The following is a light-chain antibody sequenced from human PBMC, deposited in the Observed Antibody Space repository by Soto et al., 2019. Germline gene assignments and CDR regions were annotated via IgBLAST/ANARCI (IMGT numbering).Light chain of an antibody. CDR1: QGISSY. CDR2: AAS. Sequence: AIRMTQSPSSLSASTGDRVTITCRASQGISSYLAWYQQKPGKAPKLLIYAASTLQSGVPSRLSGSGSGTEFTLTISSLQPEDFATYYCQQLNSYPLTFGQGTRLEIK. J-gene: IGKJ5*01. CDR3: QQLNSYPLT. V-gene: IGKV1-8*01.